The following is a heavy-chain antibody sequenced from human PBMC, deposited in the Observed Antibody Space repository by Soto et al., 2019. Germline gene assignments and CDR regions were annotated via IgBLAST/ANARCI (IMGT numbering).Heavy chain of an antibody. CDR1: GFTFSSYS. CDR3: ARDYDFWSGYYRKSYGMDV. D-gene: IGHD3-3*01. CDR2: ISSSSSTI. Sequence: GGSLRLSCTASGFTFSSYSMNWVRQAPGKGLEWVSYISSSSSTIYYADSVKGRFTISRDNAKNSLYLQMNSLRDEDTAVYYCARDYDFWSGYYRKSYGMDVWGQGTTVTVSS. J-gene: IGHJ6*02. V-gene: IGHV3-48*02.